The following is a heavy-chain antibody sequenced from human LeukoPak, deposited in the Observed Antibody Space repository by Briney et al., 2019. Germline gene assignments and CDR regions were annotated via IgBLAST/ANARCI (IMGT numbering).Heavy chain of an antibody. V-gene: IGHV3-21*01. CDR3: ARAFDTPMAESSHY. Sequence: PGGSLRLSCAASGFTFSSYSMNWVRQAPGKGLEWVSSISSSSRDINYADSVRGRFTISRDDAKNSLYLQMNGLRAEDTAVHYCARAFDTPMAESSHYWGQGTLVTVSS. D-gene: IGHD5-18*01. CDR1: GFTFSSYS. CDR2: ISSSSRDI. J-gene: IGHJ4*02.